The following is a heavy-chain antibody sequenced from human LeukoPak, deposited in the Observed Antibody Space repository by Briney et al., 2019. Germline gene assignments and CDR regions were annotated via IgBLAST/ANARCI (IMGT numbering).Heavy chain of an antibody. V-gene: IGHV4-31*03. CDR1: GGSISSGGYY. CDR2: IYYSGST. CDR3: ARVPRSYYYYYYMDV. Sequence: PSQTLSLTCTVSGGSISSGGYYWSWIRQHPGKGLEWIGYIYYSGSTHYNPSLKSRVTISVDTSKNQFSLKLSSVTAADTAVYYCARVPRSYYYYYYMDVWGKGTTVTVSS. J-gene: IGHJ6*03.